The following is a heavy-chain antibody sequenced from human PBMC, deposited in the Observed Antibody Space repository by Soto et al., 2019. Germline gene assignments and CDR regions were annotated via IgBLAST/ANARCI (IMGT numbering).Heavy chain of an antibody. CDR3: AIDWAAAAPFDY. CDR2: ISAYNGNT. J-gene: IGHJ4*02. Sequence: QVQLVQSGAEVKKPGASVKVSCKASGYTFTSYGISWVRQAPGQGLEWMGWISAYNGNTNYAQKLQGRVTMTTDTFTCTPYMELRSLSSDDTAVYYCAIDWAAAAPFDYWGQGTLVTVSS. V-gene: IGHV1-18*01. CDR1: GYTFTSYG. D-gene: IGHD6-13*01.